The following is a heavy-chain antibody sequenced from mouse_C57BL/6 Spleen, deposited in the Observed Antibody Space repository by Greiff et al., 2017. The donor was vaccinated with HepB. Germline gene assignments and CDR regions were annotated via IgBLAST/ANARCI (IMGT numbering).Heavy chain of an antibody. CDR1: GFNIKDDY. D-gene: IGHD2-4*01. V-gene: IGHV14-4*01. J-gene: IGHJ3*01. CDR3: TMGDYAAWFAY. Sequence: VQLQQSGAELVRPGASVKLSCTASGFNIKDDYMHWVKQRPEQGLEWIGWIDPENGDTEYASKFQGKATITADTSSNTAYLQLSSLTSEDTAVYYCTMGDYAAWFAYWGQGTLVTVSA. CDR2: IDPENGDT.